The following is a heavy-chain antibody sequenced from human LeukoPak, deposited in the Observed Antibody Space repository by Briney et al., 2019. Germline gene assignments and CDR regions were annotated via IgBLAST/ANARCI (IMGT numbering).Heavy chain of an antibody. CDR1: GGSISNRY. D-gene: IGHD4-11*01. CDR2: VYYSGTT. CDR3: ARASTVGRAFDI. V-gene: IGHV4-59*11. J-gene: IGHJ3*02. Sequence: SETLSLTCTVSGGSISNRYWSWIRQPPGKGLEWIGFVYYSGTTHYNPSLESRVTISVDVSKNQFSLKLSSVTVADTAVYYCARASTVGRAFDIWGQGTMVTVSS.